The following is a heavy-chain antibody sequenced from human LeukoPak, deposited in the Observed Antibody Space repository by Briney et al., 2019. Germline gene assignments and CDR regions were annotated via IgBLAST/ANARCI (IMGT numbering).Heavy chain of an antibody. J-gene: IGHJ5*02. Sequence: SVKVSCKASGGTFSSYAISWVRQAPGQGLEWMGGIIPIFGTANYAQKFQGRVTITADESTSTAYMELSSLRSEDTAVYYCANVYSSILNWFDPWGQGTLVTVSS. D-gene: IGHD6-13*01. V-gene: IGHV1-69*01. CDR3: ANVYSSILNWFDP. CDR1: GGTFSSYA. CDR2: IIPIFGTA.